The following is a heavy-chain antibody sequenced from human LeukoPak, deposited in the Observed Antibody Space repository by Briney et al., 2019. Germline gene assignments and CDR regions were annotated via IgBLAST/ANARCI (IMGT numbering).Heavy chain of an antibody. CDR1: GFTFSSYE. D-gene: IGHD4-17*01. CDR2: ISSSGSTI. V-gene: IGHV3-48*03. J-gene: IGHJ6*02. Sequence: GGSLRLSCAASGFTFSSYEMNWVRQAPGKGLEWVSYISSSGSTIYYADSVKGRFTISRDNAKNSLYLQMNSLRAEDTAVYYCARDHYGDYYYYGMDVWGQGTTVTVSS. CDR3: ARDHYGDYYYYGMDV.